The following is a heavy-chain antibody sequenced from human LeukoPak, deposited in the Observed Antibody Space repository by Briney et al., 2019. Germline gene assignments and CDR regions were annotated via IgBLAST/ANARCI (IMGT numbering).Heavy chain of an antibody. Sequence: SVKVSCKASGGTFSGYAISWVRQAPGQGLEWMGGIIPIFGTANYAQKFQGRVTMTRDMSTSTVYMELSSLRSEDTAVYYCARGRGPPDYWGQGTLVTVSS. J-gene: IGHJ4*02. V-gene: IGHV1-69*05. CDR3: ARGRGPPDY. CDR2: IIPIFGTA. CDR1: GGTFSGYA. D-gene: IGHD6-25*01.